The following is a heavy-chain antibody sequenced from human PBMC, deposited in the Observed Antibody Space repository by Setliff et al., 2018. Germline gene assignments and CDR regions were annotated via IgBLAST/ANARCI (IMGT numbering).Heavy chain of an antibody. CDR2: IGHTGSI. J-gene: IGHJ4*02. V-gene: IGHV4-38-2*02. CDR3: ARDLGHGGDSDY. CDR1: GYSISSGYI. D-gene: IGHD2-21*02. Sequence: SETLSLTCTVSGYSISSGYIWGRIRQPPGKGLEWVGNIGHTGSINYNPSLKSRLTISXXXSKXQVXXKXNSVTATDTAVYYCARDLGHGGDSDYWGQGILVTVSS.